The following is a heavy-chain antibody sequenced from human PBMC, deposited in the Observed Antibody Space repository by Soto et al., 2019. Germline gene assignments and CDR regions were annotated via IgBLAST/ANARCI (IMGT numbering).Heavy chain of an antibody. V-gene: IGHV4-39*01. Sequence: QLQLQESGPGLVKPSETLSLTCTVSGGSISSSTYYWGWIRQPPGKGLEWIGNIYYSGSTYYNPSLKSRVTISVDTSKSQFSLTLTSVTAADTAVYYCARQGYSGDRYFDYWGQGTLVTVSS. CDR3: ARQGYSGDRYFDY. D-gene: IGHD6-25*01. J-gene: IGHJ4*02. CDR2: IYYSGST. CDR1: GGSISSSTYY.